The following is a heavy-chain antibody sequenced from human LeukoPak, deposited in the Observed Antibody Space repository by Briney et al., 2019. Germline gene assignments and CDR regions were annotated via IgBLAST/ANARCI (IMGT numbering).Heavy chain of an antibody. CDR3: AKIRASVAGRSFDY. Sequence: GSLRLSCAASGFTFSSYGMHWVRQAPGKGLEWVAVISYDGSNKYYADSVKGRFTISRDNSKNTLYLQMNSLRAEDTAVYYCAKIRASVAGRSFDYWGQGTLVTVSS. CDR1: GFTFSSYG. J-gene: IGHJ4*02. V-gene: IGHV3-30*18. CDR2: ISYDGSNK. D-gene: IGHD6-19*01.